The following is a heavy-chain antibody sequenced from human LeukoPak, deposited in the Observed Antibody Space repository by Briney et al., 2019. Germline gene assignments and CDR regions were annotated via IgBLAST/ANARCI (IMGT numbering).Heavy chain of an antibody. CDR2: ISSSSSTI. CDR1: GFTLSSYS. Sequence: GGSLRLSCAASGFTLSSYSMNWVRQAPGKGLEWVSYISSSSSTIYYADSVKGRFTISRDNAKNSLYLQMNSLRAEDTAVYYCARELQFLEWIPFDYWGQGTLVTVSS. V-gene: IGHV3-48*04. J-gene: IGHJ4*02. CDR3: ARELQFLEWIPFDY. D-gene: IGHD3-3*01.